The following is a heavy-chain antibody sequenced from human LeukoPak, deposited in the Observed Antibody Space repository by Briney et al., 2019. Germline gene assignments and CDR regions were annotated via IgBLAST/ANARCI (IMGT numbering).Heavy chain of an antibody. CDR3: ARPYCSGGSCYSSVKNAFDI. Sequence: GESLKISCKASGYSFRSYWIGWVRQMPGKGLEWMGSIYPGDADNRYSPSFQGQVTISADKPITTAYLQWSSLKASDTAMYYCARPYCSGGSCYSSVKNAFDIWGQGTMVTVSS. D-gene: IGHD2-15*01. V-gene: IGHV5-51*01. J-gene: IGHJ3*02. CDR2: IYPGDADN. CDR1: GYSFRSYW.